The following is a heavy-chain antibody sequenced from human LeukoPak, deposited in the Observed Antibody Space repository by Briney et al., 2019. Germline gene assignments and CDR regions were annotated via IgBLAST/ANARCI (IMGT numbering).Heavy chain of an antibody. CDR3: AKDRAGWVRSPCLFDI. CDR2: ISSSSSYI. J-gene: IGHJ3*02. CDR1: GFTFSSYS. D-gene: IGHD1-26*01. Sequence: GGSLRLSCAASGFTFSSYSMNWVRQAPGKGLEWVSSISSSSSYIYYADSVKGRFTISRDNAKNSLYLQMNSLRAEDTAVYYCAKDRAGWVRSPCLFDIRGQGTMVTVSS. V-gene: IGHV3-21*04.